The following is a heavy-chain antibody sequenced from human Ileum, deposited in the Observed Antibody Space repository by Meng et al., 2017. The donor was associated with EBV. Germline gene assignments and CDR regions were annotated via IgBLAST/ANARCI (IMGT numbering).Heavy chain of an antibody. Sequence: QVLVQESGHGRVKPSGNWSLTTAVPGGSISSSNWWSWVRQPPGKGLEWIGKIYHSGITIYNPSLKSRVTMSVDNSKNQFSLKLNSMTAADTAVYYCARDPTGGEDHQRVWGQGTLVTVSS. CDR3: ARDPTGGEDHQRV. CDR1: GGSISSSNW. V-gene: IGHV4-4*02. D-gene: IGHD1-14*01. J-gene: IGHJ4*02. CDR2: IYHSGIT.